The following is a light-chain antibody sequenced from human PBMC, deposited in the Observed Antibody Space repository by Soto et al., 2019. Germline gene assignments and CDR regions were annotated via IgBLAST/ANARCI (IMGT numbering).Light chain of an antibody. V-gene: IGKV1-5*03. CDR1: RSINSW. CDR2: KAS. CDR3: QQYSPYPLT. J-gene: IGKJ4*01. Sequence: DIQMPQSPSTLSASVGDRVTITCRASRSINSWLAWYHQKPGKAPKLLLYKASSLESGVPSTFSGSRSGTEFTLTISSLQPDDFATHYRQQYSPYPLTFGGGTKVEIK.